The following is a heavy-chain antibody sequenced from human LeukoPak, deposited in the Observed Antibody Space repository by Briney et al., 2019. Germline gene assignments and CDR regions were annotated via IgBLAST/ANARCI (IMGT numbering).Heavy chain of an antibody. CDR1: GFTFSSYA. V-gene: IGHV3-23*01. CDR3: AKKLDYDSSGYLGAYFDY. Sequence: GGSLRLSCAASGFTFSSYAMHWVRQAPGKGLEWVSAISGGGGSTYYADSVKGRFTISRDNSKNTLYLQMNSLRAEDTAVYYCAKKLDYDSSGYLGAYFDYWGQGTLVTVSS. CDR2: ISGGGGST. J-gene: IGHJ4*02. D-gene: IGHD3-22*01.